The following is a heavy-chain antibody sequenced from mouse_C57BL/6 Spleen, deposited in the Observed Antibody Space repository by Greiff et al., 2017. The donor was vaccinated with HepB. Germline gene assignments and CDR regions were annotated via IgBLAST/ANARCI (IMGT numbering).Heavy chain of an antibody. J-gene: IGHJ1*03. CDR3: SRIGEGWLLRWYFDV. D-gene: IGHD2-3*01. CDR1: GFTFSNYW. CDR2: IRLKSDNYAT. Sequence: EVKLVESGGGLVQPGGSMKLSCVASGFTFSNYWMNWVRQSPEKGLEWVAQIRLKSDNYATHYAESVKGRFTISRDDSKSSVYLQMNNLRAEDTGIYYCSRIGEGWLLRWYFDVWGTGTTVTVSS. V-gene: IGHV6-3*01.